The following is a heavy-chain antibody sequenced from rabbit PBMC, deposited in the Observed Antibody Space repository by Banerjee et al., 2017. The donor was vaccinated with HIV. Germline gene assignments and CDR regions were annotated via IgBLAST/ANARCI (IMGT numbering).Heavy chain of an antibody. CDR2: INTISGDT. CDR3: ARDLAGVIGWNFNL. V-gene: IGHV1S45*01. Sequence: QEQLEESGGDLVKPEGSLTLTCTASGFSFNSNAMCWVRQAPGKGLEWIACINTISGDTVYATWAKGRFTISKASWTTVTLQMTSLTAADTASYFCARDLAGVIGWNFNLWGQGTLVTVS. J-gene: IGHJ4*01. CDR1: GFSFNSNA. D-gene: IGHD4-1*01.